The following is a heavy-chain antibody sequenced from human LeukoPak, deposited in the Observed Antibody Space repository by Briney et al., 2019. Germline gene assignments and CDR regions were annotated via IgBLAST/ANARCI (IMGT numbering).Heavy chain of an antibody. CDR1: GFNFSSYA. D-gene: IGHD3-10*01. CDR3: ARSFGYYYGSGSYYA. CDR2: ISGSGGST. V-gene: IGHV3-23*01. J-gene: IGHJ5*02. Sequence: PGGSLRLSCAASGFNFSSYAMSWVRQAPGKGLEWVSAISGSGGSTYYADSVKGRFTISRDNAKNSLYLQMNSLRAEDTAVYYCARSFGYYYGSGSYYAWGQGTLVTVSS.